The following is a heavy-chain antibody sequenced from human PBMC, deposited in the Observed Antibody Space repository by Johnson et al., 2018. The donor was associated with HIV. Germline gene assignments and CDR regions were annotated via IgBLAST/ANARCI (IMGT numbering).Heavy chain of an antibody. V-gene: IGHV3-9*01. Sequence: VQLVESGGGLVQPGRSLRLSCAASGFTFDDYAMHWVRQAPGKGPEWVSGISWNSGSIDYADSVKGRFTISRDNAKNSLYLQMNSLRAEDTAVYYCAKEYSSSSRDLANWGQGTMVTVSS. J-gene: IGHJ3*01. CDR2: ISWNSGSI. CDR1: GFTFDDYA. D-gene: IGHD6-6*01. CDR3: AKEYSSSSRDLAN.